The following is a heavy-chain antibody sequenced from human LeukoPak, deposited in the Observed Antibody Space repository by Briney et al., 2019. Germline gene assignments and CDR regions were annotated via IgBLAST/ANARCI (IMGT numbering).Heavy chain of an antibody. CDR3: ARAPEEGSSWYGILDY. CDR2: IYYSGST. CDR1: GGSISSSSYY. J-gene: IGHJ4*02. D-gene: IGHD6-13*01. Sequence: SETLSLTCTVSGGSISSSSYYWGWIRQPPGKGLEWIGSIYYSGSTYYNPSLKSRVTISVDTSKNQFSLKLSSVTAADTAVYYCARAPEEGSSWYGILDYWGQGTLVTASS. V-gene: IGHV4-39*01.